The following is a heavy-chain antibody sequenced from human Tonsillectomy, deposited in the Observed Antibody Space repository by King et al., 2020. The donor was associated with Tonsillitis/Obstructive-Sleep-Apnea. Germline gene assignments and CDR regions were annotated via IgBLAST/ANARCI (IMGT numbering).Heavy chain of an antibody. V-gene: IGHV4-4*02. Sequence: QLQESGPGLVKPSGTLSRTCAVSGASITSGNWLTWVRQSPGRGLEWIGEMDHSGRTNYNPSLKSRVNISVERSMHQLSLTLSSVSAADTAVYYCARGVEPLGGATVYLDGWGKGAPVTVSS. CDR2: MDHSGRT. J-gene: IGHJ6*03. CDR1: GASITSGNW. CDR3: ARGVEPLGGATVYLDG. D-gene: IGHD4-17*01.